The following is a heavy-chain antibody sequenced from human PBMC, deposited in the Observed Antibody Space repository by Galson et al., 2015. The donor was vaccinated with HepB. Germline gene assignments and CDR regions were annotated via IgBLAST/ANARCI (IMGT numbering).Heavy chain of an antibody. Sequence: SLRLSCAASGFTFSSYGMHWVRQAPGKGLEWVAVISYDGSNKYYADSVKGRFTISRDNSKNTLYLQMNSLRAEDTAVYYCAKRAWYSSGWYEDYGYNWFDPWGQGTLVTASS. V-gene: IGHV3-30*18. CDR3: AKRAWYSSGWYEDYGYNWFDP. D-gene: IGHD6-19*01. CDR2: ISYDGSNK. J-gene: IGHJ5*02. CDR1: GFTFSSYG.